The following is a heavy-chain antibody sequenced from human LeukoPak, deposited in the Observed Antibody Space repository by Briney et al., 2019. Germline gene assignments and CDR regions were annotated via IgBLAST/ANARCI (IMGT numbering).Heavy chain of an antibody. CDR1: GGSISSYY. CDR3: ARMLAAAGPPYFDY. V-gene: IGHV4-59*01. CDR2: IYYSGST. D-gene: IGHD6-13*01. Sequence: SETLPLTCTVSGGSISSYYWSWIRQPPGKGLEWIGYIYYSGSTNYNPSLKSRVTISVDTSKNQFSLKLSSVTAADTAVYYCARMLAAAGPPYFDYWGQGTLVTVSS. J-gene: IGHJ4*02.